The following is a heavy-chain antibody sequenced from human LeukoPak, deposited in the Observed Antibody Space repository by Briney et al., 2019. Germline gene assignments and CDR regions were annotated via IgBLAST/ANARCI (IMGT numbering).Heavy chain of an antibody. D-gene: IGHD2-8*01. V-gene: IGHV5-51*01. CDR3: ARLAFCTNAVCFSNYYYSMDV. Sequence: GESLQISCQGSGSNFTSYWIGWVRQVPGKGLEWMGIIYPDDSDTKYSPSFQGQVTISADKSISTAYLQWSSLKASDTAMYYCARLAFCTNAVCFSNYYYSMDVWGRGTTVTVSS. J-gene: IGHJ6*03. CDR2: IYPDDSDT. CDR1: GSNFTSYW.